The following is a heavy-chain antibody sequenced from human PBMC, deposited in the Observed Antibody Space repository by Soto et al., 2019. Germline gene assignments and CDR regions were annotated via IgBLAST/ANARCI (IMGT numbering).Heavy chain of an antibody. CDR2: IWYDGSNK. V-gene: IGHV3-33*01. CDR1: GFTFSSHG. D-gene: IGHD4-17*01. Sequence: GGSLRLFCAASGFTFSSHGMHWVRQAPGKGLEWVAVIWYDGSNKYYADSVKGRFTISRDNSKNTLYLQMNSLRAEDTAVYYCARGMMTTVIYIDYWGQGTLVTVSS. CDR3: ARGMMTTVIYIDY. J-gene: IGHJ4*02.